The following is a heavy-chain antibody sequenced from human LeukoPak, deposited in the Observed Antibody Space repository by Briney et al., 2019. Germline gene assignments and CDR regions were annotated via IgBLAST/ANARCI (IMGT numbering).Heavy chain of an antibody. J-gene: IGHJ6*03. D-gene: IGHD2-2*01. CDR2: ITLSVGST. V-gene: IGHV1-46*01. CDR1: GYTFTVYS. CDR3: ASARGYCSSTGCSKVFYYYYMDL. Sequence: GASLRLSCKASGYTFTVYSMHCVRQAPGQGLEWVLIITLSVGSTTEYQKFQGRLTMTRDMSTSTVYMELSRLRSEHTAVYYCASARGYCSSTGCSKVFYYYYMDLWGKGTTVTVSS.